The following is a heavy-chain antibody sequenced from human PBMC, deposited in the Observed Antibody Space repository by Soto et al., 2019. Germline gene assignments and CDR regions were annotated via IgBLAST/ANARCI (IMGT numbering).Heavy chain of an antibody. J-gene: IGHJ4*02. CDR3: ATGGSYYIL. V-gene: IGHV3-48*03. Sequence: EVQLVESGGGLVQPGGSLRLSCAASGFTFSGYEMNWVRQAPGKGLEWVSYISSSGSTIYYADSVKGRFTISRDNAKNSLYLQMNSLRGEDTALYYCATGGSYYILWGQGTLATVSS. CDR1: GFTFSGYE. CDR2: ISSSGSTI. D-gene: IGHD1-26*01.